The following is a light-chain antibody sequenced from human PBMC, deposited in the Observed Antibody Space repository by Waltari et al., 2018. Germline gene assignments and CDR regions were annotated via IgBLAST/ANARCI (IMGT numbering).Light chain of an antibody. V-gene: IGKV2-29*02. Sequence: DIVMTQTPLSLPVTPGAPASISCRSSQSLLHSNGNTYLYWYLQKPGQPPRLLIYRGSNRFSGVPDRFSGSGSGTDFTLKISRVEAEDVGVYYCMQAVQSPRTFGQGTKVEIK. J-gene: IGKJ1*01. CDR1: QSLLHSNGNTY. CDR2: RGS. CDR3: MQAVQSPRT.